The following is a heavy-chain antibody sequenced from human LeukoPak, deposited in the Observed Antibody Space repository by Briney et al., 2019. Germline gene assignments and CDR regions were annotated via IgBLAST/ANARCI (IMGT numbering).Heavy chain of an antibody. CDR2: IYYSGST. CDR1: GGSISSSSYY. D-gene: IGHD2-2*02. J-gene: IGHJ4*02. Sequence: PSDTLSLTCTVSGGSISSSSYYWGWIRQPPARGLEWFGSIYYSGSTYYNPSLKSRVTISVDTSKNQFSLKLSSVTAADTAVYYCARGGGVCSSTSCYTYFDYWGQGTLVTVSS. V-gene: IGHV4-39*01. CDR3: ARGGGVCSSTSCYTYFDY.